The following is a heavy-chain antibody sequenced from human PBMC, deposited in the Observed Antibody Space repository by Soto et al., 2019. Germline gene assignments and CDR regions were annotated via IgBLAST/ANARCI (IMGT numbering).Heavy chain of an antibody. Sequence: QVQLVQSGAEVKKPGSSVKVSCKASGGTFSSYAISWVRQAPGQGLEWMGGLIPIFGTANYAQKFQGRVTITADESTSTANLELSSLRSEDTAVYYCARRNSDFWSGRGWGYSDYWGQGTLVTVSS. CDR1: GGTFSSYA. V-gene: IGHV1-69*01. CDR3: ARRNSDFWSGRGWGYSDY. CDR2: LIPIFGTA. D-gene: IGHD3-3*01. J-gene: IGHJ4*02.